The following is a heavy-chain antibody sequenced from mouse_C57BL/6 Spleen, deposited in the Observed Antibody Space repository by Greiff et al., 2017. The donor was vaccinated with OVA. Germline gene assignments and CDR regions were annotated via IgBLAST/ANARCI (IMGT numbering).Heavy chain of an antibody. CDR1: GYTFTGYW. J-gene: IGHJ2*01. CDR3: ARHPDYDSSSYGDY. Sequence: VQLQQSGAELMKPGASVKFSCKATGYTFTGYWKEGVKQRPGHGLERIGVMLASRGSTNYNEKFKGKATFTADKSSNTAYMQLNSLTTEDSAIYYGARHPDYDSSSYGDYWGQGTTLTVSS. V-gene: IGHV1-9*01. D-gene: IGHD1-1*01. CDR2: MLASRGST.